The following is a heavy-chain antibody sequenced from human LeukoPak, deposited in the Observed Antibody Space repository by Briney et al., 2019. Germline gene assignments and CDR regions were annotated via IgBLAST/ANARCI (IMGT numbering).Heavy chain of an antibody. CDR3: ARVGVWYSSSSDAFDI. Sequence: PSETLSLTCTVSGGSISSGGYYWSWIRQPPGKGLEWIGYIYHSGSTYYNPSLKSRVTISVDRSKNQFSLKLSSVTAADTAVYYCARVGVWYSSSSDAFDIWGQGTMVTVSS. V-gene: IGHV4-30-2*01. CDR2: IYHSGST. D-gene: IGHD6-6*01. J-gene: IGHJ3*02. CDR1: GGSISSGGYY.